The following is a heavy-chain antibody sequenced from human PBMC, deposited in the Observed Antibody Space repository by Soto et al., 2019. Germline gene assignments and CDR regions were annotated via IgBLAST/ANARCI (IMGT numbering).Heavy chain of an antibody. V-gene: IGHV3-11*01. Sequence: GGSLRLSCAASGFTFSDYYMSWIRQAPGKGLEWVSYISSSGSTIYYADSVKGRFTTSRDNAKNSLYLRMNSLRAEDTAVYYCARPVLRFLEWLQSPKYYYYMDVWGKGTTVTVSS. CDR1: GFTFSDYY. CDR3: ARPVLRFLEWLQSPKYYYYMDV. J-gene: IGHJ6*03. CDR2: ISSSGSTI. D-gene: IGHD3-3*01.